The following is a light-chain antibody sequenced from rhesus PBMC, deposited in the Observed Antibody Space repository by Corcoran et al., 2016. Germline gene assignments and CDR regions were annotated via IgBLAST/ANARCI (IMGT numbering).Light chain of an antibody. CDR2: GAS. J-gene: IGKJ1*01. CDR1: QRVGSY. V-gene: IGKV3-24*04. CDR3: PQNSNLSQT. Sequence: ETVVTQSPATLSLSPGERATLSCRASQRVGSYLAWYQQKPGQAPRFLIDGASSRAPGTPDRCSGSGSGTDFTLTISSLEPGDVGVYYCPQNSNLSQTFGQGTKVEIK.